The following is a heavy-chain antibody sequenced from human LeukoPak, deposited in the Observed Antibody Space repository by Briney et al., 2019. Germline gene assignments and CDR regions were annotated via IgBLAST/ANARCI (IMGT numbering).Heavy chain of an antibody. CDR1: GFTFSSYW. CDR2: INSDGSST. V-gene: IGHV3-74*01. CDR3: ANSQYGDYVKYYYGMDV. J-gene: IGHJ6*02. D-gene: IGHD4-17*01. Sequence: PGGSLRLSCAASGFTFSSYWMHWVRQAPGKGLVWVSRINSDGSSTSYADSVKGRFTISRDNSKNTLYLQMNSLRAEDTAVYYCANSQYGDYVKYYYGMDVWGQGTTVTVSS.